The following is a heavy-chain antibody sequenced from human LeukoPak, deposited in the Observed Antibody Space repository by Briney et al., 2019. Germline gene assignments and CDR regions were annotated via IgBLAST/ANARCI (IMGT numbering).Heavy chain of an antibody. V-gene: IGHV3-21*01. CDR1: GFTFSSYD. CDR2: ISPTGTYI. CDR3: ARLDSSGL. D-gene: IGHD3-22*01. J-gene: IGHJ4*02. Sequence: GGSLRLSCAASGFTFSSYDMNWVRQAPGKGLEWVSSISPTGTYIYYADSVKGRFTISSDNAKNSLFLQMNSLRAEDTAVYYCARLDSSGLWGQGTLVTVSS.